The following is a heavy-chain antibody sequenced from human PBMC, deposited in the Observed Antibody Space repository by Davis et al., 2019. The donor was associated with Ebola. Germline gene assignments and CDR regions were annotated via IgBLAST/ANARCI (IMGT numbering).Heavy chain of an antibody. J-gene: IGHJ5*02. CDR3: ARGRGYQKSNWFDP. CDR1: GGSISSTSHY. Sequence: GSLRLSCTVSGGSISSTSHYWGWIRQAPGKGLEWIGSVYYGGSTFFNPSLKSRVTISVDTSKNQFSLKLSSVTAADTAVYYCARGRGYQKSNWFDPWGQGTLVTVSS. CDR2: VYYGGST. D-gene: IGHD5-12*01. V-gene: IGHV4-39*07.